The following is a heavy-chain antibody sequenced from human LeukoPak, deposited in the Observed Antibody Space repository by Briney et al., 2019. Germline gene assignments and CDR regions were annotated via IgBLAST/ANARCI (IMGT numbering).Heavy chain of an antibody. V-gene: IGHV3-21*01. J-gene: IGHJ4*02. CDR3: ARDRIAVAYFDY. Sequence: PGGSLRLSCAASGFTFSSSSMNRVRQAPGKGLEWVSSISSSSSYIYYADSVKGRFTISRDNAKNSLYLQMNSLRAEDTAVYYCARDRIAVAYFDYWGQGTLVTVSS. CDR1: GFTFSSSS. D-gene: IGHD6-19*01. CDR2: ISSSSSYI.